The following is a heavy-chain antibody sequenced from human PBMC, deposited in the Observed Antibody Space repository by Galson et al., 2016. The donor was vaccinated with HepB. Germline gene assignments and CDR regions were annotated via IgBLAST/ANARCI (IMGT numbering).Heavy chain of an antibody. CDR1: GFAFSSYN. CDR3: ARVNIPVAGSDY. CDR2: ISSSNSHI. D-gene: IGHD6-19*01. V-gene: IGHV3-21*01. J-gene: IGHJ4*02. Sequence: LRLSCAASGFAFSSYNMNWVRQAPGKGLEWVASISSSNSHIYYADSVKGRFTISRDNAKNSLYLQINSLRAEDTAVYYCARVNIPVAGSDYWGQGTLVTVSS.